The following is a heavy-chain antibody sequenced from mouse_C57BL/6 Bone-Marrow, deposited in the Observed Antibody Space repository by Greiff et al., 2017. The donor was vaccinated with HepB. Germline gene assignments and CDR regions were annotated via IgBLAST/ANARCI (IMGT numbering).Heavy chain of an antibody. V-gene: IGHV1-7*01. CDR3: AKGGYYYAMDY. Sequence: VQLQQSGAELAKPGASVKLSCKASGYTFTSYWMHWVKQRPGQGLEWIGDINPSSGYTKYNQKFKDKATLTADKSSSTAYMQLSSLTYEYSAVYCCAKGGYYYAMDYWGQGTSVTVSS. CDR1: GYTFTSYW. CDR2: INPSSGYT. J-gene: IGHJ4*01.